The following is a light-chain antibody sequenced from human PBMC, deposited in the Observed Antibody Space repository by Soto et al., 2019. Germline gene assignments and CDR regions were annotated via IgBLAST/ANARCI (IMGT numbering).Light chain of an antibody. CDR3: SSYTSNNTHV. J-gene: IGLJ1*01. CDR1: SSDVGGFNY. CDR2: DVS. V-gene: IGLV2-14*03. Sequence: QSVLAQPASVSGSPGQSITISCTGTSSDVGGFNYVSWYQQYPGKALKLLIYDVSNRPSGVSNRFSGSKSGNTASLTISGLQAEDEADYYCSSYTSNNTHVFGTGTKVTVL.